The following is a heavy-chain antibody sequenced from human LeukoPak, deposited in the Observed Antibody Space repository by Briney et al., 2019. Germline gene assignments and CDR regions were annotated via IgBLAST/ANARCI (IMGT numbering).Heavy chain of an antibody. CDR1: GYTFTSYD. J-gene: IGHJ6*03. D-gene: IGHD4-17*01. V-gene: IGHV1-8*01. Sequence: ASVKVSCKASGYTFTSYDINWVRQATGQGLEWMGWMNPNSGNTGCAQKFQGRVTMTRNTSISTAYMELSSLRSEDTAVYYCARGGAVTIYYYYYYMDVWGKGTTVTISS. CDR2: MNPNSGNT. CDR3: ARGGAVTIYYYYYYMDV.